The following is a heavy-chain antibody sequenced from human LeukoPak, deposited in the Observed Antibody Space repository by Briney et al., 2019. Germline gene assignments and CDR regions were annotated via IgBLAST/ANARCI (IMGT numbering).Heavy chain of an antibody. CDR1: GYTFTGYY. CDR2: INPNSGGT. CDR3: ARRDTAMADDYYYYYYYMDV. J-gene: IGHJ6*03. V-gene: IGHV1-2*02. Sequence: ASVKVSCKASGYTFTGYYMHWVRQPPGQGLEWMGWINPNSGGTNYAQKFQGRVTMTRDTSISTAYMEVSRLRSDDTAVYYCARRDTAMADDYYYYYYYMDVWGKGTTVTVSS. D-gene: IGHD5-18*01.